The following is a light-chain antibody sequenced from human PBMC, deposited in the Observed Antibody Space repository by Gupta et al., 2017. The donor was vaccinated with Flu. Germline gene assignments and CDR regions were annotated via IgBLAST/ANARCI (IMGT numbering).Light chain of an antibody. CDR3: GTWDNSLGDWV. V-gene: IGLV1-51*02. J-gene: IGLJ3*02. Sequence: SNIGNKYVSWYQQLPGPAPKLLIYEDGKQPSGIPDRFSGSKSGTSATLGVTGVQTGDEADYYCGTWDNSLGDWVFGGGTKLTVL. CDR1: SNIGNKY. CDR2: EDG.